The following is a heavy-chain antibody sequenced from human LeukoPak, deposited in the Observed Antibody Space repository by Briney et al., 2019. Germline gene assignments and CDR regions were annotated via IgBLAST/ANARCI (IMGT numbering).Heavy chain of an antibody. CDR2: MNPKSGNT. CDR3: ARVTGSIDY. J-gene: IGHJ4*02. CDR1: GYTFTSYD. V-gene: IGHV1-8*01. Sequence: ASVKVSCKASGYTFTSYDINWVRQATGQGPEWMGWMNPKSGNTGYAQKFQGRVTVTRDTPISTAYMELSSLRSEDTAVYYCARVTGSIDYWGQGTLVTVSS. D-gene: IGHD1-26*01.